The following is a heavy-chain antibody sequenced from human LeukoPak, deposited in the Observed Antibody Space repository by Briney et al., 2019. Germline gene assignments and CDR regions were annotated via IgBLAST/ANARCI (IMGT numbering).Heavy chain of an antibody. V-gene: IGHV1-24*01. D-gene: IGHD3-22*01. J-gene: IGHJ4*02. CDR2: FDPEGGET. CDR1: GYTLTELS. Sequence: ASVKVSCKVSGYTLTELSMHWVRQAPGKGLEWMGGFDPEGGETIYAQKFQGRVTMTEDTSTDTAYMELSSLRSEDTAVYYCATLNLDYYDSSGYFGLWGQGTLATVSS. CDR3: ATLNLDYYDSSGYFGL.